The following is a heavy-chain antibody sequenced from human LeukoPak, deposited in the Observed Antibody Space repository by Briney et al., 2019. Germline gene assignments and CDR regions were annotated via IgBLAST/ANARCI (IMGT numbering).Heavy chain of an antibody. Sequence: PSGTLSLTCAVSGGSVSSSSWWSWARQPPGKGLEWIAEIYHSGSTNYNPSLKSRVTISVDKSKNQFSLKLTSMTAADTAVYYCARDPKYYDILTAYSYYFDYWGQGTLVTVSS. CDR3: ARDPKYYDILTAYSYYFDY. V-gene: IGHV4-4*02. CDR2: IYHSGST. D-gene: IGHD3-9*01. J-gene: IGHJ4*02. CDR1: GGSVSSSSW.